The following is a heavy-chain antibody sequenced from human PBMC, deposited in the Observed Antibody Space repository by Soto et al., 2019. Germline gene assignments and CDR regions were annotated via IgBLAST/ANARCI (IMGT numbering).Heavy chain of an antibody. Sequence: QVQLVESGGGVVQPGGSLRLSCVASGFTFSTFGMHWVRQAPGRGLEWLAIISYDGGTTDSAAALDGRVTISRDDSKNMVYLQLNRLRTDDTAVYYCATGSARFDFWGQGTLVTVSS. CDR3: ATGSARFDF. CDR1: GFTFSTFG. D-gene: IGHD6-6*01. V-gene: IGHV3-30*03. J-gene: IGHJ5*01. CDR2: ISYDGGTT.